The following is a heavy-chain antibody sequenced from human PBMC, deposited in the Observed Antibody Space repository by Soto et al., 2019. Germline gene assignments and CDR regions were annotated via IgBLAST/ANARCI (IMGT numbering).Heavy chain of an antibody. D-gene: IGHD2-2*01. CDR2: ISAYNGNT. Sequence: GASVKVSCKASGYTFTSYGISWVRQAPGQGLEWMGWISAYNGNTNYAQKLQGRVTMTTDTSTSTAYMELRSLRSDDTAVYYCARGVYCSSTSCYAGLRDWFDPWGQGTLVTVSS. J-gene: IGHJ5*02. CDR3: ARGVYCSSTSCYAGLRDWFDP. CDR1: GYTFTSYG. V-gene: IGHV1-18*01.